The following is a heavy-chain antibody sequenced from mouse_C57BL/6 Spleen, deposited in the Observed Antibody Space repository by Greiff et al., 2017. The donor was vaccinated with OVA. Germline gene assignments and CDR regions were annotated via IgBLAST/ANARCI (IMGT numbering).Heavy chain of an antibody. CDR2: INPNNGGT. D-gene: IGHD4-1*01. CDR1: GYTFTDYY. CDR3: ARGYNWDVFAY. V-gene: IGHV1-26*01. J-gene: IGHJ3*01. Sequence: EVQLQQSGPELVKPGASVKISCKASGYTFTDYYMNWVKQSHGKSLEWIGDINPNNGGTSYNQKFKGKATLTVDKSSSTAYMELRSLTSEDSAVYYCARGYNWDVFAYWGQGTLVTVSA.